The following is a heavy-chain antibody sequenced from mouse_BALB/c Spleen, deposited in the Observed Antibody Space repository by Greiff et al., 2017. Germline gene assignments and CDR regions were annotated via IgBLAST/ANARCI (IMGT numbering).Heavy chain of an antibody. CDR3: ARSNYGNYFAY. D-gene: IGHD2-1*01. CDR2: IDPANGNT. Sequence: EVQLQQSGAELVKPGASVKLSCTASGFNIKDTYMHWVKQRPEQGLEWIGRIDPANGNTKYDPKFQGKATITADTSSNTAYLQLSSLTSEDTAVYYCARSNYGNYFAYWGQGTLVTVSA. V-gene: IGHV14-3*02. CDR1: GFNIKDTY. J-gene: IGHJ3*01.